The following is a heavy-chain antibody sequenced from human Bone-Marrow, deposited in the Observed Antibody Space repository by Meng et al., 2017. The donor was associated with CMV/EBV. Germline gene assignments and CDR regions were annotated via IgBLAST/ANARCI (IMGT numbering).Heavy chain of an antibody. D-gene: IGHD1-26*01. V-gene: IGHV3-20*04. J-gene: IGHJ6*02. Sequence: GESLKISCAASGFTFEDYGMSWVRQAPGKGLEWVSGINWNGGSTAYADSLKGRFTISRDNAKNSLYLQMNSLRAEDTAVYYCARDLVEPPYYYYGMDVWGQGTTVTVSS. CDR2: INWNGGST. CDR3: ARDLVEPPYYYYGMDV. CDR1: GFTFEDYG.